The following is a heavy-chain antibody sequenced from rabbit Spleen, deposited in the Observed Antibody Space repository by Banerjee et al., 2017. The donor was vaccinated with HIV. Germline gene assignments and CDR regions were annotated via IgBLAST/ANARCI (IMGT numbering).Heavy chain of an antibody. D-gene: IGHD4-1*01. CDR1: GFSFSSNYF. J-gene: IGHJ6*01. CDR3: ARDLDGVIGWNFGW. CDR2: IYAGSSGTT. Sequence: QEQLVESGGGLVKPGASLTLTCKASGFSFSSNYFMCWVRQAPGKGLEWIACIYAGSSGTTYYASGAKGRFTISKTSSTTVTLQMNSLTAADTATYFCARDLDGVIGWNFGWWDPGTLVTVS. V-gene: IGHV1S45*01.